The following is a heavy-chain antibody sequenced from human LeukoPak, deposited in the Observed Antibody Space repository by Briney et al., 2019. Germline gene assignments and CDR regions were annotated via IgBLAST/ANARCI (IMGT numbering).Heavy chain of an antibody. CDR2: ISGSGSST. CDR1: GFTFSNYA. D-gene: IGHD2-2*01. J-gene: IGHJ3*02. Sequence: GGSLRLSRAASGFTFSNYAMTWVRQAPGKGLEWVSGISGSGSSTYYADSVKGRFTLSRDYPKNTLYLQMNSLRAEDTAVYYCASYCSSTSCRADAFDIWGQGTMVTVSS. CDR3: ASYCSSTSCRADAFDI. V-gene: IGHV3-23*01.